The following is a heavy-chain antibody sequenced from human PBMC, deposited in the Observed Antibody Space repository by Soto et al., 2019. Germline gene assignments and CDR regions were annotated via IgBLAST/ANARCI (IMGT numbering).Heavy chain of an antibody. Sequence: QVQLVESGGGLVKPGGSLRLSCAASGFTFSDSFMSWSRQTPGKGLEWLSYISGRDGNIYYADSVRGRFTISRDNAKNPVYLPKNRLEGEDQAVDYWAGDQRPNFMAVWGKGTTVTVS. V-gene: IGHV3-11*01. J-gene: IGHJ6*03. CDR3: AGDQRPNFMAV. CDR1: GFTFSDSF. CDR2: ISGRDGNI.